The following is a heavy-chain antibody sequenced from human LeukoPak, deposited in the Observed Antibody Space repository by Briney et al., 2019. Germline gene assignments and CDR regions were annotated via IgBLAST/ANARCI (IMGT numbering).Heavy chain of an antibody. CDR1: GFTFSSYS. D-gene: IGHD2-15*01. CDR3: ARYCSGGSCYHRDYYGMDV. Sequence: PGGSLRLSCAASGFTFSSYSMNWVRQAPGKGLEWVSSISSSSSYICYADSMKGRFTISRDNAKNSLYLQMNSLRAEDTAVYYCARYCSGGSCYHRDYYGMDVWGQGTTVTVSS. J-gene: IGHJ6*02. V-gene: IGHV3-21*01. CDR2: ISSSSSYI.